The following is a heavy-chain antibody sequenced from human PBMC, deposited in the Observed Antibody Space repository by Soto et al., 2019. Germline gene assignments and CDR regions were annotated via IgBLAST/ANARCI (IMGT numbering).Heavy chain of an antibody. CDR3: TSGDRAAAGVNWCDP. Sequence: EVQLLESGGGLVQPGGSLRLSCAASGFTFSSYAMSWVRQAPGKGLEWVAVISGGGGGTYYADSVQGRFTISRDSSKNTLYLQMNSLRAEDTAVYYCTSGDRAAAGVNWCDPWGQGTLVTVAS. D-gene: IGHD6-13*01. CDR1: GFTFSSYA. CDR2: ISGGGGGT. J-gene: IGHJ5*02. V-gene: IGHV3-23*01.